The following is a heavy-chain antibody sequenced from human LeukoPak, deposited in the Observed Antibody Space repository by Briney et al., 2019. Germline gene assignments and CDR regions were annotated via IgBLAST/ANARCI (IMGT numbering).Heavy chain of an antibody. J-gene: IGHJ5*02. D-gene: IGHD3-16*01. CDR2: ISSSGSTI. CDR1: GFTFSSYE. CDR3: ARDRGLGWFDP. Sequence: GGSLRLSCAASGFTFSSYEMNWVRQAPGKGLEWVSYISSSGSTIYYADSVKGRFTTSRDNAKNSLYLQMNSLRAEDTAVYYCARDRGLGWFDPWGQGTLVTVSS. V-gene: IGHV3-48*03.